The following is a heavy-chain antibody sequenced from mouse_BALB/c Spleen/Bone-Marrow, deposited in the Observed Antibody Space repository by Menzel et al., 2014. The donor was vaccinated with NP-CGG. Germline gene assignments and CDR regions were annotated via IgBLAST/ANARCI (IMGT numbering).Heavy chain of an antibody. CDR1: GFTFSSYA. CDR3: ARHGITRLLDY. V-gene: IGHV5-9-3*01. J-gene: IGHJ2*01. CDR2: ISSGGSYT. D-gene: IGHD2-4*01. Sequence: EVKLVESGGGLVKPGGSLKLSCAASGFTFSSYAMSWVRQTPEKRLEWVATISSGGSYTYYPDSVKGRFTISRDNAKNTLYLQMGSLRSEDTAMHYCARHGITRLLDYWGQGTTLTVSS.